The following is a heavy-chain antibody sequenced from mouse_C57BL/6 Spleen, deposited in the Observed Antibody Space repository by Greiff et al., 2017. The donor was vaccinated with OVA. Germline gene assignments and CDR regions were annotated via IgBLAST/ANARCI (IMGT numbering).Heavy chain of an antibody. V-gene: IGHV5-17*01. CDR2: ISSGSSTI. CDR1: GFTFSDYG. Sequence: EVQGVESGGGLVKPGGSLKLSCAASGFTFSDYGMHWVRQAPEKGLEWVAYISSGSSTIYYADTVKGRFTISRDNAKNTLFLQMTSLRSEDTAMYYCARGDYYGSSSYYYAMDYWGQGTSVTVSS. J-gene: IGHJ4*01. CDR3: ARGDYYGSSSYYYAMDY. D-gene: IGHD1-1*01.